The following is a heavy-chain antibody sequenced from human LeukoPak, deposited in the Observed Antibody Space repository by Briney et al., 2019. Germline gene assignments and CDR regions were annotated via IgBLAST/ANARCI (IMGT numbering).Heavy chain of an antibody. CDR3: ARENIVVVTAIRDAFDI. Sequence: PGGSLRLSCAASGFTFSSYSMNWVRQAPGKGLECVSYSSSGSSTIYYADSVKGRFTISRDNAKNSLCLQMNSLRDEDTAVYYCARENIVVVTAIRDAFDIWGQGTMVTVSS. J-gene: IGHJ3*02. D-gene: IGHD2-21*02. CDR1: GFTFSSYS. CDR2: SSSGSSTI. V-gene: IGHV3-48*02.